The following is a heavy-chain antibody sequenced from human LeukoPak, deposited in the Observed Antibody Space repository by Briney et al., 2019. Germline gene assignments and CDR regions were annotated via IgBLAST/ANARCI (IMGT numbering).Heavy chain of an antibody. D-gene: IGHD1-26*01. Sequence: PGGALRLSCAASGFTFSSYSMNWVRQAPGEGVEGVSYISSSSSTIYYADSVKGRFTISRDNAKNSLYLQMNSLRDEDTAVYYCARDRGVVGAADYWGQGTLVTVSS. J-gene: IGHJ4*02. CDR2: ISSSSSTI. V-gene: IGHV3-48*02. CDR3: ARDRGVVGAADY. CDR1: GFTFSSYS.